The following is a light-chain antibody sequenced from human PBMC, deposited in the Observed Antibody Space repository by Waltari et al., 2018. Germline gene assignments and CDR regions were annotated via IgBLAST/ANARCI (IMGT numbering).Light chain of an antibody. V-gene: IGKV1-39*01. CDR3: QQSFSTPWT. Sequence: DIQMTQSPSSLSASVGDRVTITCRASQSISSYLNWYQIKPGKAPKLLIYDASRLQSGVPSRFRGSGSGTDFTLTISSLQPDDFAIYHCQQSFSTPWTFGQGTNVEI. J-gene: IGKJ1*01. CDR2: DAS. CDR1: QSISSY.